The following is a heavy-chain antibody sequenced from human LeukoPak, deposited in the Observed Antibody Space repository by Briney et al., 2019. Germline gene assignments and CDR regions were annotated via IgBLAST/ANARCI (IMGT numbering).Heavy chain of an antibody. CDR1: GASISNYY. CDR3: ARDYGFLEWNWFDP. CDR2: MLHSGST. J-gene: IGHJ5*02. V-gene: IGHV4-59*12. Sequence: SETLSLTCTVSGASISNYYWSWIRQSPGKGLEWIGYMLHSGSTNQNPSLRSRVTISVDTSKNQVSLKLSSVTAADTAVYYCARDYGFLEWNWFDPWGQGTLVTVSS. D-gene: IGHD3-3*01.